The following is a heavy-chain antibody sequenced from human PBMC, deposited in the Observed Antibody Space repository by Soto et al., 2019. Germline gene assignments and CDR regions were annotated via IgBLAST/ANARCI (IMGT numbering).Heavy chain of an antibody. CDR3: AMRITEAAYSNMDI. V-gene: IGHV1-46*03. D-gene: IGHD3-16*01. CDR2: INPSGGTT. Sequence: GASGKVSSTASGFTFTRYDMHWVRQAPGQGLEWMGIINPSGGTTTYAQNFQDRVTMTRDTSTSTVYMELSSLRSEDTAVYFCAMRITEAAYSNMDIWGKGTTVTVSS. J-gene: IGHJ6*03. CDR1: GFTFTRYD.